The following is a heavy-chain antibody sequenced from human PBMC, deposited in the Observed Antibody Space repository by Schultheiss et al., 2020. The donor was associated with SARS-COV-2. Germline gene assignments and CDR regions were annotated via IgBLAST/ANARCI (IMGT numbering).Heavy chain of an antibody. D-gene: IGHD3-3*01. J-gene: IGHJ5*02. V-gene: IGHV4-4*01. CDR1: GGSISSSNW. CDR3: ARQRWTRYGVADP. Sequence: GSLRLSCAVSGGSISSSNWWSWVRQPPGKGLEWIGEIYHSGSTNYNPSLKSRVTISVDTSKNQFSLKLSSVTAADTAIYFCARQRWTRYGVADPWGQGTLVTVSS. CDR2: IYHSGST.